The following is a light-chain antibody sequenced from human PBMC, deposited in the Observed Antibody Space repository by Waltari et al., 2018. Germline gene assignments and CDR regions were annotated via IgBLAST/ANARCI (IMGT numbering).Light chain of an antibody. CDR1: NSDVGAYNY. J-gene: IGLJ1*01. Sequence: QSVLTQPPSATGSPGQSVTISCTGTNSDVGAYNYVSWYQQHPGKVPKLLIYEVTTRPSGVPDRFSGSKSGNTAYLTVSGLQADDDADYYCSSYAHNNHFVFGTGTKVTVL. CDR2: EVT. CDR3: SSYAHNNHFV. V-gene: IGLV2-8*01.